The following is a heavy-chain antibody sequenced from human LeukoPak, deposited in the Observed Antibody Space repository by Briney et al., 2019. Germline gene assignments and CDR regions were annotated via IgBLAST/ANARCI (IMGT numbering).Heavy chain of an antibody. V-gene: IGHV3-43*01. CDR1: GFTFDDYT. D-gene: IGHD6-19*01. J-gene: IGHJ4*02. Sequence: GGSLRLSCAASGFTFDDYTMHWVRQTPGKGLEWVSLISWDGSSTYYADSVKGRFTISRDNSENSLYLQMISLRTEDTALYYCAKGEPTSSGWDPIDYWGQGTLVTVSS. CDR2: ISWDGSST. CDR3: AKGEPTSSGWDPIDY.